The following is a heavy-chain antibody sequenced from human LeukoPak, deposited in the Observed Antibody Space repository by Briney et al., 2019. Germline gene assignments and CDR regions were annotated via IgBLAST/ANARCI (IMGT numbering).Heavy chain of an antibody. D-gene: IGHD5-18*01. Sequence: GGSLRLSCAASGFTFSGYWMSWVRQTPGKGLEWVAKIKQDGSERYYVDSVKGRFTISRDNAKNSLYLQMNNLRAEDTAVYYCARLEIQLWLPHYWGQGTLVTVSS. V-gene: IGHV3-7*03. CDR3: ARLEIQLWLPHY. CDR1: GFTFSGYW. J-gene: IGHJ4*02. CDR2: IKQDGSER.